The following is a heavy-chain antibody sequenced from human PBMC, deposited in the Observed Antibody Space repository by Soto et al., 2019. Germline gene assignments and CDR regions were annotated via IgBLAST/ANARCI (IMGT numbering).Heavy chain of an antibody. Sequence: QVQLVQSGAEVKKPGSSVKVSCKASGGTFSSYTITWVRQAPGQGLEWMGRIISILGITNYAQKFQGRVTITADKSTPTAYMEQSSLRSEDTAVYYGARDLVSGGMASYYSGMDVWGQGTTVTVSS. V-gene: IGHV1-69*08. CDR3: ARDLVSGGMASYYSGMDV. CDR1: GGTFSSYT. D-gene: IGHD6-13*01. CDR2: IISILGIT. J-gene: IGHJ6*02.